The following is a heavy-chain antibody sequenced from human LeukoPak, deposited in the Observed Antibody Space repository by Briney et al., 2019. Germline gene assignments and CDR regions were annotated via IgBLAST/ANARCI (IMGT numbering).Heavy chain of an antibody. CDR1: GFTFNSYA. CDR2: INSDGSSS. Sequence: PGGSLRLSCAASGFTFNSYAMSWVRQAPGKGLGWVSRINSDGSSSSYADSVKGRFTISRDNAKNTLYLQMNSLRAEDTAVYYCARPDYYDSSGYYYGIDYWGQGTLVTVSS. CDR3: ARPDYYDSSGYYYGIDY. D-gene: IGHD3-22*01. V-gene: IGHV3-74*01. J-gene: IGHJ4*02.